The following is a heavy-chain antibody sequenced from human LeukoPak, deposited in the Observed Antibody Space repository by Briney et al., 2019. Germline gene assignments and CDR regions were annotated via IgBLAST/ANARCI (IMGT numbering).Heavy chain of an antibody. J-gene: IGHJ4*02. V-gene: IGHV3-30*03. CDR3: ASPFPASRNFDY. CDR2: ISYDGSNK. Sequence: GRSLRLSCAASGFTFSSYGMHWVRQAPGKGLEWVAVISYDGSNKYYADSVKGRFTISRDNSKNTLYLQMNSLRAEDTAVYYCASPFPASRNFDYWGQGTLVTVSS. CDR1: GFTFSSYG.